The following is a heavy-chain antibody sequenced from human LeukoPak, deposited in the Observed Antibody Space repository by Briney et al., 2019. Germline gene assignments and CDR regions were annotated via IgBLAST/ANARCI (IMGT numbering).Heavy chain of an antibody. Sequence: PGGSLRFYCAASGFGFSSYAMSWVRQAPGQGLEWVSSISGSGGNTSYADSVKGLFTISRDNSKNTLHLQMNGLRAEDTAVYYCANDLAGRLVRLHFYYGMDIWGQGTTVTVSS. CDR1: GFGFSSYA. CDR3: ANDLAGRLVRLHFYYGMDI. J-gene: IGHJ6*02. CDR2: ISGSGGNT. D-gene: IGHD6-19*01. V-gene: IGHV3-23*01.